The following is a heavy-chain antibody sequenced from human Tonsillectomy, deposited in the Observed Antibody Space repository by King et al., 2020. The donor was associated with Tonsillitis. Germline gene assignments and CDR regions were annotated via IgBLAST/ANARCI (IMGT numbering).Heavy chain of an antibody. CDR1: GFTFSSYG. J-gene: IGHJ6*02. Sequence: VQLVESGGGVVQPGRSLRLSCAASGFTFSSYGMHWVRQAPGKGLEWVAVIWYDGSEKYYADSVKGRFTISRDNSENTLYLQMNSLRAEDTAVYYCARDSNRYSSYYGMDVWGQGSTVTVSS. CDR3: ARDSNRYSSYYGMDV. D-gene: IGHD2-21*01. V-gene: IGHV3-33*01. CDR2: IWYDGSEK.